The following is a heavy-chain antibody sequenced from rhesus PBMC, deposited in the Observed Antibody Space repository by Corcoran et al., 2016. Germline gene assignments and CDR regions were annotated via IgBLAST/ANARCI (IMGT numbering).Heavy chain of an antibody. CDR1: GFTFNDYG. Sequence: EVQLVESGGGLAKPGGSLRLSCAASGFTFNDYGMHWVRQAPGKGLGWVSLLWSDGSIKYYAGSVGDQFTISRDNSNNMASLQMNDLRVEDMAVYYCVKEGPTTGIGGFDLWGQGVLVTVSS. J-gene: IGHJ4*01. V-gene: IGHV3-54*02. CDR2: LWSDGSIK. D-gene: IGHD1-44*02. CDR3: VKEGPTTGIGGFDL.